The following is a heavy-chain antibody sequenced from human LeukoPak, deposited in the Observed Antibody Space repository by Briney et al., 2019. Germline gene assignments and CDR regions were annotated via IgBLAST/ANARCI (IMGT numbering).Heavy chain of an antibody. Sequence: GSLRLSCAASGFTFSSYAMSWVRQAPGKGLEWVSAISGSGGSTYYADSVKGRFTISRDNSKNTLYLQMNSLRAEDTAVYYCAKGPKGMYYYDSSGYLDYWGQGTLVTVSS. CDR3: AKGPKGMYYYDSSGYLDY. D-gene: IGHD3-22*01. CDR1: GFTFSSYA. J-gene: IGHJ4*02. V-gene: IGHV3-23*01. CDR2: ISGSGGST.